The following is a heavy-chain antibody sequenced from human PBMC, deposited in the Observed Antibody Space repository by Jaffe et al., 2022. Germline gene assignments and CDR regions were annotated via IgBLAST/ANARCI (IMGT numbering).Heavy chain of an antibody. Sequence: QLQLQESGPGLVKPSETLSLTCTVSGGSISSSSYYWGWIRQPPGKGLEWIGSIYYSGSTYYNPSLKSRVTISVDTSKNQFSLKLSSVTAADTAVYYCARPVPYYPRGAFDIWGQGTMVTVSS. D-gene: IGHD1-26*01. J-gene: IGHJ3*02. CDR1: GGSISSSSYY. V-gene: IGHV4-39*01. CDR3: ARPVPYYPRGAFDI. CDR2: IYYSGST.